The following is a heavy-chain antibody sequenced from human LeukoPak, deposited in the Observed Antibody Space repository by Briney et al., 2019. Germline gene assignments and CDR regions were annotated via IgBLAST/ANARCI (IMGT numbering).Heavy chain of an antibody. CDR2: INPGGGTT. J-gene: IGHJ3*02. Sequence: ASVKVSCKASGYTFTSSYMHWVRQAPGQGLEWVGLINPGGGTTIYAQNFQGRVTMTRDTSTSTVYMELSSLRSEDTAVYYCARQRGGQYEDAFDIWGQGTMVTVSS. CDR3: ARQRGGQYEDAFDI. CDR1: GYTFTSSY. V-gene: IGHV1-46*01. D-gene: IGHD2-8*01.